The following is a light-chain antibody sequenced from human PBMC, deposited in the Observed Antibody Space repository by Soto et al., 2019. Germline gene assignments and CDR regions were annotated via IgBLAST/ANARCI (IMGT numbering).Light chain of an antibody. Sequence: ELILTQSPGTLSVSPGETVTLVCRASQSVSVYLAWYQQKSGQPPRLLIHAASDRATGVPARFSGSGSGTEFSLTISSLQSEDFGTYYCQQYKDWPPLTFGGGSKVDIK. CDR1: QSVSVY. J-gene: IGKJ4*01. CDR3: QQYKDWPPLT. CDR2: AAS. V-gene: IGKV3-15*01.